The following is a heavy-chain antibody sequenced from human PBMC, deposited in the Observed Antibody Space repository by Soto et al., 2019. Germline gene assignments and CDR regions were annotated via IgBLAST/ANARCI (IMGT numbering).Heavy chain of an antibody. CDR3: ARATWYYDQYYFDY. D-gene: IGHD3-22*01. J-gene: IGHJ4*02. Sequence: QVQLQESGPGLVKPSETLSLTCTVSGGSISSYYWSWIRQPPGKGLEWIGYIYYSGSTNYNPSLKSRVTISVDTSKNQFSLKLSSVTAADTALYYCARATWYYDQYYFDYWGQGTLVTVSS. CDR1: GGSISSYY. CDR2: IYYSGST. V-gene: IGHV4-59*01.